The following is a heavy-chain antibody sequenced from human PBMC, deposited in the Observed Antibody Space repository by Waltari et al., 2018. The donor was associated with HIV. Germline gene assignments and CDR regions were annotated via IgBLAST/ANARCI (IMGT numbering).Heavy chain of an antibody. J-gene: IGHJ4*02. V-gene: IGHV3-33*01. CDR1: GFTFSSYG. CDR2: IWYDGSNK. D-gene: IGHD3-10*01. Sequence: QVQLVESGGGVVQPGRSLRLSCAASGFTFSSYGLHWVRQAPGKGLEWVAVIWYDGSNKYYADSVKGRFTISRDNSKNTLYLQMHSLRAEDTAVYYCARGPLWFGEPYYFDYWGQGTLVTVSS. CDR3: ARGPLWFGEPYYFDY.